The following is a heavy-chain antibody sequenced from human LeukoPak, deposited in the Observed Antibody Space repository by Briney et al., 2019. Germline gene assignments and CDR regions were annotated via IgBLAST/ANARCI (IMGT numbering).Heavy chain of an antibody. V-gene: IGHV1-69*01. CDR2: IIPIFGTA. D-gene: IGHD5-12*01. Sequence: SVKVSCMASGGTFSRYAISWVRQAPGQGLEWMGGIIPIFGTANYAQKFQCRDTITADESTSTAYMEVSSLRSEDTAVYYCARAYSGDDFFDYWGQGILVTVSS. CDR3: ARAYSGDDFFDY. J-gene: IGHJ4*02. CDR1: GGTFSRYA.